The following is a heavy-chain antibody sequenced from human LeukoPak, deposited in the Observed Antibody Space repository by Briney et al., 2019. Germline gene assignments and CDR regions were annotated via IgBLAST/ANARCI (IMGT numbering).Heavy chain of an antibody. CDR1: GFTFSDYY. V-gene: IGHV3-23*01. CDR3: ARLKNPTGPYYGMDV. D-gene: IGHD3-10*01. J-gene: IGHJ6*02. CDR2: ISVSGDAT. Sequence: GGSLRLSCAASGFTFSDYYMSWVRQAPGKGLEWVSAISVSGDATYYGDSVKGRFTISRDNSKNTVYLQMNSLRVEDTALYYCARLKNPTGPYYGMDVWGQGTTVTVSS.